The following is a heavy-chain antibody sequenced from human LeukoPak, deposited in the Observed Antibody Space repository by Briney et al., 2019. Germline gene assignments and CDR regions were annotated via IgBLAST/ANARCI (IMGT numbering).Heavy chain of an antibody. D-gene: IGHD6-25*01. V-gene: IGHV5-51*01. Sequence: GESLKISCKGSGYSFTSYWIGWVRQMPGKGLEWMGIIYPGDSDTRYSPSFQGQVTISADKSISTAYLQWSSLKASDTAMYYCARLPAEKNYYYYMDVWGKGTTVTVSS. J-gene: IGHJ6*03. CDR2: IYPGDSDT. CDR3: ARLPAEKNYYYYMDV. CDR1: GYSFTSYW.